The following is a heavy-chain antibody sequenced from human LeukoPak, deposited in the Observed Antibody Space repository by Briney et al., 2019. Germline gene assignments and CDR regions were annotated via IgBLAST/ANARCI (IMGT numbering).Heavy chain of an antibody. D-gene: IGHD1-26*01. J-gene: IGHJ4*02. CDR3: ARGRGIVGATPYYYFDY. V-gene: IGHV6-1*01. CDR1: GDSVSSNSAA. Sequence: SQTLSLTCAISGDSVSSNSAAWNWIRQSPSRGLEWLGRTYYRSKWYNDYAVSVKSRITINPDTSKNQFSLQLNSVTPEDTAVYYCARGRGIVGATPYYYFDYWGQGTLVTVSS. CDR2: TYYRSKWYN.